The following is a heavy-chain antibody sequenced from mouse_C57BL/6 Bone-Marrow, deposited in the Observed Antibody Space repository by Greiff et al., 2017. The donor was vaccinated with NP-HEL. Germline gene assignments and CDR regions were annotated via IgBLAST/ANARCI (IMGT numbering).Heavy chain of an antibody. CDR1: GFNIKDDY. CDR2: IDPENGDT. V-gene: IGHV14-4*01. CDR3: IVYGYDGGYFDV. Sequence: EVQLQQSGAELVRPGASVKLSCTASGFNIKDDYMHWVKQRPEQGLEWIGWIDPENGDTEYASKFQGKATITADTSSNTAYLQLSSLTSEDTAVYYCIVYGYDGGYFDVWGTGTTVTVSS. D-gene: IGHD2-2*01. J-gene: IGHJ1*03.